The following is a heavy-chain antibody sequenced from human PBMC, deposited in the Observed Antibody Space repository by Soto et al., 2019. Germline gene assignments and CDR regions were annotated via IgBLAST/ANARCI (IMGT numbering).Heavy chain of an antibody. J-gene: IGHJ6*02. CDR2: TYYRSKWYN. D-gene: IGHD6-13*01. CDR1: GDSVSSNSAA. V-gene: IGHV6-1*01. Sequence: SQTLSLTCVISGDSVSSNSAAWNWIRQSPSRGLEWLGRTYYRSKWYNDYAVSVNSRITINPDTSKNQFSLQLNSVTPEDTAVYYCARVLQQLAQYYYGMDVWGQGTTVTVAS. CDR3: ARVLQQLAQYYYGMDV.